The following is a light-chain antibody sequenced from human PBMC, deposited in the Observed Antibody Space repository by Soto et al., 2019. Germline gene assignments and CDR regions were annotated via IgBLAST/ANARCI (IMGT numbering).Light chain of an antibody. CDR2: GAS. Sequence: EIVLTQSPGTLSLSPGERATVSCRASQSVSSSYLAWYQQKPGQAPRLLIYGASSSDAGIPDRFSGSGSGTDFTLTIRGLEAEDFAVYYCQEYGSSPRTFSKGTEVEI. J-gene: IGKJ1*01. CDR1: QSVSSSY. CDR3: QEYGSSPRT. V-gene: IGKV3-20*01.